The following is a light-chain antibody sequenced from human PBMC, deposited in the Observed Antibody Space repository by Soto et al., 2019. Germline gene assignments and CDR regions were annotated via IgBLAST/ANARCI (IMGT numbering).Light chain of an antibody. J-gene: IGKJ2*01. V-gene: IGKV1-5*01. CDR2: GAS. CDR1: QSISSW. CDR3: QQYDSYSYT. Sequence: DIQMTQSPSTLSASVGDRVTITCRASQSISSWLAWYQQKPGKAPNLLISGASSLESGVPSRFSGSGSGTEFTLTISSLQPDDFATYYCQQYDSYSYTFGQGTKLEIK.